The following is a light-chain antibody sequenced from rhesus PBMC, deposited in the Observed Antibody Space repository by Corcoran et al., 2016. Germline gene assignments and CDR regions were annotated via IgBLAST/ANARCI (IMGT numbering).Light chain of an antibody. CDR1: QRVTTS. Sequence: EIVLTQSPGTLSLSPGGRATLSCRASQRVTTSLAWYQQKPGQPPRLLIYDAATRATGIPDRFSGSGSGTDFTLTLSSLEPEDFGLSYCQQYNDWTFGPGTKVEIK. CDR3: QQYNDWT. V-gene: IGKV3-42*02. CDR2: DAA. J-gene: IGKJ1*01.